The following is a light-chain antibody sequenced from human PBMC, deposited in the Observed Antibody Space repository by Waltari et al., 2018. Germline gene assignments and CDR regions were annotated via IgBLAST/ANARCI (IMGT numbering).Light chain of an antibody. J-gene: IGKJ1*01. CDR1: QRVGSSS. CDR2: RAS. Sequence: EIVLTQSPGPASLSPGARVTLSCRASQRVGSSSLAWYQPKPGQAPRRVIYRASRRATGIPDRFSGSGSGTDFSLTISRLEPEDFAVYYCQQHGTLPATFGQGTKVEIK. V-gene: IGKV3-20*01. CDR3: QQHGTLPAT.